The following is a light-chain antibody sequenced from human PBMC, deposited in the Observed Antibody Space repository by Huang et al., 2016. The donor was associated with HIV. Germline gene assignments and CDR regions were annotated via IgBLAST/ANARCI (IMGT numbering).Light chain of an antibody. J-gene: IGKJ4*01. CDR2: WAA. Sequence: IVMTQSLDSLAVSLGERATINCTSSQSILSNSNNKKYLAWYQQKAGQPPKLLIYWAATRESGVPDRFSGSGSGTDFTLTISSLQAEDVAVYYCQQYYSSPLTFGGGTKVEI. V-gene: IGKV4-1*01. CDR3: QQYYSSPLT. CDR1: QSILSNSNNKKY.